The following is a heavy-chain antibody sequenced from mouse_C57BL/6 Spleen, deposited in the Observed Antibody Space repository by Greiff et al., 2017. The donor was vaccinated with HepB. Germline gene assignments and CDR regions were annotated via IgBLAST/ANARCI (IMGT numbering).Heavy chain of an antibody. Sequence: QVQLQQPGAELVKPGASVKLSCKASGYTFTNYWMHWVKQRPGRGLEWIGRIDPNSGGTKYNEKFKSKATLTVDKPSSTADMQLSSLTSEDSAVYYCARSGNRGHYAMDYWGQGTSVTVSS. D-gene: IGHD2-1*01. CDR1: GYTFTNYW. CDR3: ARSGNRGHYAMDY. V-gene: IGHV1-72*01. J-gene: IGHJ4*01. CDR2: IDPNSGGT.